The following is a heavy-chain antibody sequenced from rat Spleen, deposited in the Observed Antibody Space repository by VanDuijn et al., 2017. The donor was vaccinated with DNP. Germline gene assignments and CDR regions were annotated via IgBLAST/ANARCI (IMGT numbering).Heavy chain of an antibody. CDR3: VTHGSISSTSTGAMDV. CDR1: GFTFSNYD. CDR2: ISTSGGST. V-gene: IGHV5-25*01. D-gene: IGHD1-5*01. J-gene: IGHJ4*01. Sequence: EVQLVETGGGLVQPGRSLKLSCAASGFTFSNYDMAWVRQAPTKGLEWVASISTSGGSTYYRDSVKGRFTVSRDNAKSTLYLQMDSLRSEDTATYYCVTHGSISSTSTGAMDVWGQGTSVTVSS.